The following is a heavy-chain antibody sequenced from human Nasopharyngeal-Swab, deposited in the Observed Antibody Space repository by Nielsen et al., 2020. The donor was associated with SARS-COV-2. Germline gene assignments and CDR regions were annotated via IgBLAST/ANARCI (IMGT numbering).Heavy chain of an antibody. CDR1: GDSVSSDSAA. J-gene: IGHJ6*02. V-gene: IGHV6-1*01. D-gene: IGHD1-26*01. CDR3: ARGSYSGTYWSDYYYGMDV. CDR2: TYYRSKWFH. Sequence: SETLSLTCAISGDSVSSDSAAWNWIRPSPSRGLEWLGKTYYRSKWFHDYAVSVRSRVTINPDTSKNQFSLQLKSVTPEDRAVYYCARGSYSGTYWSDYYYGMDVWGQGTTVTVSS.